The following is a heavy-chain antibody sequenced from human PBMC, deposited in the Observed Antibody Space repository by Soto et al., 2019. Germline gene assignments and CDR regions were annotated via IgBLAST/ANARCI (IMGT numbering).Heavy chain of an antibody. V-gene: IGHV3-30*18. Sequence: GGSLRLSCAGSGFTFSRFAMSWVRQVPGKGLEWVAGISYDGRNTFYADSVKGRFTISRDNSKNTLSLQMNSLRAEDTAVYYCAKETTRFAVPPALDYWGQGTLVTVSS. J-gene: IGHJ4*02. D-gene: IGHD1-1*01. CDR1: GFTFSRFA. CDR3: AKETTRFAVPPALDY. CDR2: ISYDGRNT.